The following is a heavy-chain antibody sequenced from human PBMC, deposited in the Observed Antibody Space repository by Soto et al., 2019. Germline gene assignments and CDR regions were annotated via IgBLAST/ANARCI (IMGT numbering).Heavy chain of an antibody. J-gene: IGHJ4*02. D-gene: IGHD4-17*01. V-gene: IGHV5-51*01. Sequence: GESLKISCKGSGYSFTTYWIGWVRQGPGKGLEWMGIIYPGDSDTRYSPSLQGQVTISADKSISTAYLQWSRLQASDTAMYYCARHPAARTTGFAYWGQGTLGTVSS. CDR3: ARHPAARTTGFAY. CDR2: IYPGDSDT. CDR1: GYSFTTYW.